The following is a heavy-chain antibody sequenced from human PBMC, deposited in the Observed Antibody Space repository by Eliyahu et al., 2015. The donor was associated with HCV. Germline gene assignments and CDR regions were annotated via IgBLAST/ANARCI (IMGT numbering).Heavy chain of an antibody. CDR1: GFTFDNYA. CDR2: INWSGATT. CDR3: AKDQGTSTVTTSGCDY. J-gene: IGHJ4*02. V-gene: IGHV3-9*01. Sequence: EVQLVESGGGLVQPGRSLRLSCAASGFTFDNYAMHWVRQTPGKGLEWVSGINWSGATTGYADSVKGRFTISRDNAKNSLYLQMNSLRAEDTALYYCAKDQGTSTVTTSGCDYWGQGTLVTVSS. D-gene: IGHD4-17*01.